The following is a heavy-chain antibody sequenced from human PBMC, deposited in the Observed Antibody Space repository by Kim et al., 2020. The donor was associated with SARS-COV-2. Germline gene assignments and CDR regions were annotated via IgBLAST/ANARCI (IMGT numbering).Heavy chain of an antibody. Sequence: GGSLRLSCAASGFTFSSYAMHWVRQAPGKGLEYVSAISSNGGSTYYANSVKGRFTISRDNSKNTLYLQMGSLRAEDMAVYYCARGPEKEYWGQGTLVTVSS. CDR2: ISSNGGST. CDR3: ARGPEKEY. CDR1: GFTFSSYA. J-gene: IGHJ4*02. V-gene: IGHV3-64*01.